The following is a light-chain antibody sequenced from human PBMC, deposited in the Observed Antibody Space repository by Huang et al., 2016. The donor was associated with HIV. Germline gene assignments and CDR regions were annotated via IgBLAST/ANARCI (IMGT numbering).Light chain of an antibody. V-gene: IGKV1-39*01. CDR1: QTISSY. CDR2: SSS. CDR3: QQTYTIPLT. J-gene: IGKJ4*01. Sequence: SASVGDRVTITCRASQTISSYLSWYQQKPGKAPKLLIYSSSSLRSGVPSRFSGSGSGTDFTLTINTLQREDFATYYCQQTYTIPLTFGGGTKVEVK.